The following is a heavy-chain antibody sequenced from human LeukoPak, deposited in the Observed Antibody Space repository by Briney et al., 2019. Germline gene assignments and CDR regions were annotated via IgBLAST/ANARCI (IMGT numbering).Heavy chain of an antibody. CDR1: GFTFSSYG. J-gene: IGHJ5*02. CDR3: ARNYGDGGPNWFDP. Sequence: PGGSLRLSCAASGFTFSSYGMSWVRQAPGKGLEWVSAISGSGGSTYYADSVKGRFTISRDNSKNTLFLQIYSLRAEDTAIYYCARNYGDGGPNWFDPWGQGTQVTVSS. D-gene: IGHD3-10*01. V-gene: IGHV3-23*01. CDR2: ISGSGGST.